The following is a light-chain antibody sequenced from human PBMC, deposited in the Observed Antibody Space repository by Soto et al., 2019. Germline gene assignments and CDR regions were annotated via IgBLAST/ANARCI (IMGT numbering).Light chain of an antibody. CDR1: QSVSSSY. Sequence: EIVLTQYPGTLSLSPGERATLSCRASQSVSSSYLAWYQQKPGQAPRLLIYGASTRATGIPARFSGSGSGTEFTLSISSLQSEDFALYYCQQYDEWPQTFGQGTKVDIK. CDR3: QQYDEWPQT. CDR2: GAS. V-gene: IGKV3-15*01. J-gene: IGKJ1*01.